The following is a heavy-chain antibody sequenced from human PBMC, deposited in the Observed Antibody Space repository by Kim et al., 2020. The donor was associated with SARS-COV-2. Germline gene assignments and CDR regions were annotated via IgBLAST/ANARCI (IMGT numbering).Heavy chain of an antibody. CDR1: GFTFSNAW. D-gene: IGHD2-21*01. J-gene: IGHJ6*03. Sequence: GGSLRLSCAASGFTFSNAWMSWVRQAPGKGLEWVGRIKSKTDGGTTDYAAPVKGRFTISRDDSKKTLYLQMNSLKTEDTAVYYCTTSPPPYCGGDCPAYYYYYMDGWGKGTTVTVSS. V-gene: IGHV3-15*01. CDR3: TTSPPPYCGGDCPAYYYYYMDG. CDR2: IKSKTDGGTT.